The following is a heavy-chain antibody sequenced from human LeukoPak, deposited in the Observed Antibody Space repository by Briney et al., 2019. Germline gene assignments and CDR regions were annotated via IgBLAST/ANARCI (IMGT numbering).Heavy chain of an antibody. V-gene: IGHV4-31*03. CDR3: ARVGVSGYYEIDY. CDR2: IYYSGSA. D-gene: IGHD3-22*01. CDR1: GGSISSGGYY. Sequence: SETLSFTCSVSGGSISSGGYYWSWIRQHPGKDLEWIGYIYYSGSAYYNPSLKSRVTISVDTSKNQFSLKLSSVTAADTAVYYCARVGVSGYYEIDYWGQGTLVTVSS. J-gene: IGHJ4*02.